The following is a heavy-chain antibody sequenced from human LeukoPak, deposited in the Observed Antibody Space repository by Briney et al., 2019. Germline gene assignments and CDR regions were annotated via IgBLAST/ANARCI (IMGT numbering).Heavy chain of an antibody. V-gene: IGHV3-30*18. CDR1: GFTFSNYG. CDR2: ISYDGSNK. J-gene: IGHJ6*02. Sequence: GRSLRLSCAASGFTFSNYGMHWVRQAPGKGLEWVAVISYDGSNKYYADSVRGRFTISRDNSKNTLYLQMNSLRAEDTAVYYCAKDGHYYYYGMDVWGQGTTVTVSS. CDR3: AKDGHYYYYGMDV.